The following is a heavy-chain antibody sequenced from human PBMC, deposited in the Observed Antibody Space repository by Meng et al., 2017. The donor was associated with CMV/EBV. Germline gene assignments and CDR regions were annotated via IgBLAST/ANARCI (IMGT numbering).Heavy chain of an antibody. CDR1: GFTFSGSA. CDR3: TSGGVVVPAARDDEYYYYYGMDV. V-gene: IGHV3-73*01. CDR2: IRSKANSYAT. J-gene: IGHJ6*02. Sequence: GGSLRLSCAASGFTFSGSAMHWVRQASGKGLEWVGRIRSKANSYATAYAASVKGRITISRDDSKNTAYLQMNSLKTEDTAVYYCTSGGVVVPAARDDEYYYYYGMDVWGQGTTVTVSS. D-gene: IGHD2-2*01.